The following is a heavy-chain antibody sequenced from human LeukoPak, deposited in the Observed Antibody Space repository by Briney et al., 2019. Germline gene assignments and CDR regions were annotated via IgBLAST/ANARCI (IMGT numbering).Heavy chain of an antibody. CDR3: ARGSRFGELLSTY. Sequence: GGSLRLSCAASGFTFSSYWMHWVRQAPGKGLVWVSRINTDGSSTNYADSVKGRFTISRDNAKNTLYLQMNSLRAEDTAVYYCARGSRFGELLSTYWGQGTLVTVSS. CDR1: GFTFSSYW. J-gene: IGHJ4*02. V-gene: IGHV3-74*01. D-gene: IGHD3-10*02. CDR2: INTDGSST.